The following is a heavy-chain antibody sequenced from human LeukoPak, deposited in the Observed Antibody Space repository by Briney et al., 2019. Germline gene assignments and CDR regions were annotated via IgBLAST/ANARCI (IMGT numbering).Heavy chain of an antibody. CDR2: INPSGGST. V-gene: IGHV1-46*01. CDR3: AREEDYYGSGYYYYYGMDV. Sequence: ASVKVSCKASGYTFTSYYMHWVRQAPGQGLEWMGIINPSGGSTSYAQKFQGRVTMTRDTSTSTVYMELSSLRSEDTAVYYCAREEDYYGSGYYYYYGMDVWGQGTTVTVSS. CDR1: GYTFTSYY. J-gene: IGHJ6*02. D-gene: IGHD3-10*01.